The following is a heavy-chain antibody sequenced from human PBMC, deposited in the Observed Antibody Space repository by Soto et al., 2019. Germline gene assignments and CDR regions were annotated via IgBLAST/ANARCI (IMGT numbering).Heavy chain of an antibody. CDR3: ASGPPGTTGTFDAFDI. J-gene: IGHJ3*02. CDR2: IYPGDSDT. CDR1: GYSFTSYW. V-gene: IGHV5-51*01. D-gene: IGHD1-1*01. Sequence: GESLKISCKGSGYSFTSYWIGWVRQMPGKGLEWMGIIYPGDSDTRYSPSFQGQVTISADKSISTAYLQWSSLKASDTAMYYCASGPPGTTGTFDAFDIWGQGTMVTVSS.